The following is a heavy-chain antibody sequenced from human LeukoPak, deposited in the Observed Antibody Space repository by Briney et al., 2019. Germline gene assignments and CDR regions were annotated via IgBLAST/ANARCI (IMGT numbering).Heavy chain of an antibody. CDR2: IYYSGST. J-gene: IGHJ3*02. D-gene: IGHD1-26*01. CDR3: ARETYSGSRLRVRLDAFDI. CDR1: GGSISSSSYY. V-gene: IGHV4-39*07. Sequence: SETLSLTCTVSGGSISSSSYYWGWIRQPPGKGLEWIGSIYYSGSTYYNPSLKSRVTISVDTSKNQFSLKLSSVTAADTAVYYCARETYSGSRLRVRLDAFDIWGQGTMVTVSS.